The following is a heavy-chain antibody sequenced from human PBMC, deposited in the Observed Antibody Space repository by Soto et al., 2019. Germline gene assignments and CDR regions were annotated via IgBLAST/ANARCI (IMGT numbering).Heavy chain of an antibody. V-gene: IGHV1-46*01. CDR2: ISPYDGST. CDR3: ARGDVLGSSGFYYYYGMDV. J-gene: IGHJ6*02. CDR1: GFTFTNYF. Sequence: QVQLVQSGAEVKKPGASVKVSCKASGFTFTNYFFHWVRQATRKGLEWMGIISPYDGSTKYVQSLQCRVTMTSDTSTSTVYMELSSLRSEDTAVYYCARGDVLGSSGFYYYYGMDVWGHGTTGIVTS. D-gene: IGHD6-25*01.